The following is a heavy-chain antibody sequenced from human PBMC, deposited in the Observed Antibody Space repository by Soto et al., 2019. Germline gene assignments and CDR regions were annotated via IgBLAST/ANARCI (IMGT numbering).Heavy chain of an antibody. J-gene: IGHJ4*02. Sequence: QVQLVQSGAEVKTSGASVKVSCKASGYTFITYALYWVRQAPGQGLEWMGIISPRDGSTTYAQKFQGRVTMTRDTSTGTLYMELSSLTSDDTAVYYCARGGGTLDYWGQGTLITVSS. CDR3: ARGGGTLDY. CDR1: GYTFITYA. V-gene: IGHV1-46*01. CDR2: ISPRDGST.